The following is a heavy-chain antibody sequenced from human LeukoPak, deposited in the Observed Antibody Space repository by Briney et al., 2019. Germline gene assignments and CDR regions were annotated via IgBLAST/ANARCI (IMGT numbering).Heavy chain of an antibody. V-gene: IGHV1-2*04. D-gene: IGHD3-10*01. Sequence: ASVKVSCKASGYTFTGYYMHWVRQAPGQGLEWMGWINPNSGGTNYAQKFQGWVTMTRDTSISTAYMELSGLRSDDTAVYYYARDYYYGSGSYYNLDYWGQGTLVTVSS. J-gene: IGHJ4*02. CDR2: INPNSGGT. CDR1: GYTFTGYY. CDR3: ARDYYYGSGSYYNLDY.